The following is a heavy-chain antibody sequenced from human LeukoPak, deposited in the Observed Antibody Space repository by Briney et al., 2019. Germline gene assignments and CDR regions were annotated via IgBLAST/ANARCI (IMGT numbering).Heavy chain of an antibody. D-gene: IGHD2-2*02. CDR1: GDSITSGTHY. J-gene: IGHJ5*02. Sequence: PSETLSLTCTVSGDSITSGTHYWGWLRQSPGKALEWIASVYYSGDTYYNPSLKSRVTMSGDTTKNHFSLKLTSVTASDTAVYYCARSIGMLYTVGGFDPWGQGALVTVSS. CDR2: VYYSGDT. CDR3: ARSIGMLYTVGGFDP. V-gene: IGHV4-39*02.